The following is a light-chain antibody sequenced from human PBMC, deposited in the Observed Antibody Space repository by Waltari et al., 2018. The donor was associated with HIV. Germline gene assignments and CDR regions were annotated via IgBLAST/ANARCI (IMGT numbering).Light chain of an antibody. CDR2: DTN. V-gene: IGLV7-46*01. J-gene: IGLJ2*01. CDR1: TGAVTSGHH. CDR3: LLSYADARPVV. Sequence: QAVVTQEPSLTVSPGGTVTLPCGSSTGAVTSGHHPYWSQQKPGQAPRTLIYDTNSKHSGTPARFSGSLLGDKAALTLSGSLPEDEAKYYCLLSYADARPVVFGGGTQLAVL.